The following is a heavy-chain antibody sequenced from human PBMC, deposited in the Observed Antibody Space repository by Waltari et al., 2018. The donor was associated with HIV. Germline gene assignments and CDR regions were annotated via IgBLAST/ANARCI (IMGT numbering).Heavy chain of an antibody. V-gene: IGHV3-30*18. D-gene: IGHD2-8*01. J-gene: IGHJ4*02. Sequence: QVQLVESGGGVVQPGRSLRLSCAASGFTFSSYGMHWVRQAPGKGLEWVAVISYDGSNKYYADSVKGRFTISRDNSKNTLYLQMNSLRAEDTAVYYCAKAPTFTQWFDYWGQGTLVTVSS. CDR1: GFTFSSYG. CDR3: AKAPTFTQWFDY. CDR2: ISYDGSNK.